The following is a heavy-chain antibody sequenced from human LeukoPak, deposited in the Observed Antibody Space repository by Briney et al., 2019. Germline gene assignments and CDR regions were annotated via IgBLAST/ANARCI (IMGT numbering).Heavy chain of an antibody. CDR3: AKRDDYGANSRYYFEY. Sequence: GGSLRLSCAASGFTFNIYAMSCVGHAPGMRLEWGSTITSSSTSTYHADSVKGRFTISRDNSKHTLYLQMHSLRAEDTAIYFCAKRDDYGANSRYYFEYWGQGTLVAVSS. CDR1: GFTFNIYA. J-gene: IGHJ4*02. D-gene: IGHD4-23*01. CDR2: ITSSSTST. V-gene: IGHV3-23*01.